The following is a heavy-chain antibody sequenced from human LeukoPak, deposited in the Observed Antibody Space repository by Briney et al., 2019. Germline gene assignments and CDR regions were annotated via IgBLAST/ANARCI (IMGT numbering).Heavy chain of an antibody. J-gene: IGHJ6*04. Sequence: SETLSLTCTVSGDSISSSYWSWIRQPPGKGLEWIGYIYYSGSTNYNPSLKSRVTISVDTSKNQFSLKLSSVTAADTAVYYCARDGDDYGAWWYGMDVWGKGTTVTVSS. CDR3: ARDGDDYGAWWYGMDV. V-gene: IGHV4-59*01. CDR2: IYYSGST. CDR1: GDSISSSY. D-gene: IGHD4-17*01.